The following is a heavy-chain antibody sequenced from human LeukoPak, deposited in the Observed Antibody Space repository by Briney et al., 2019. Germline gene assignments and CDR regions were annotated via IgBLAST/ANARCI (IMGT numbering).Heavy chain of an antibody. CDR1: GFSVSNTY. CDR3: ARDIQLST. V-gene: IGHV3-53*01. D-gene: IGHD5-24*01. CDR2: ISFSGGST. Sequence: GGSLRLSCAASGFSVSNTYMSWVRQAPGKGLEWVSLISFSGGSTYYADSVKGRFTISRDNSRDTLYVQMNSLRAEDTAIYYCARDIQLSTWGLGTMVTVSS. J-gene: IGHJ3*01.